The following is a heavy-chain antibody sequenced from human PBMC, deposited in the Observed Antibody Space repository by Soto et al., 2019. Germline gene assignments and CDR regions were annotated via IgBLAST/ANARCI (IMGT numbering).Heavy chain of an antibody. CDR3: VSWTRYYGILTGYSQGWYFYY. D-gene: IGHD3-9*01. V-gene: IGHV4-30-4*01. CDR2: IYYSGST. J-gene: IGHJ4*02. CDR1: GGSISSGDYY. Sequence: SETLSLTCTVSGGSISSGDYYWSWIRQPPGKGLEWIGYIYYSGSTYYNPSLKSRVTISVDTSKNQFSLKLSSVTAADTAVYYCVSWTRYYGILTGYSQGWYFYYWVQGTLVTVSS.